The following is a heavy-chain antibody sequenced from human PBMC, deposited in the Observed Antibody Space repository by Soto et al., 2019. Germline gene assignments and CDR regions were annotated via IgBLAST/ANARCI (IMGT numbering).Heavy chain of an antibody. CDR3: ARTYIVVVPAAICVHAFDI. D-gene: IGHD2-2*01. Sequence: QVQLVQSGAEVKKPGASVKVSCKASGYTFTSYAMHWVRQAPGQRLEWMGWINAGNGNTKYSQKCQGRVTITRGTSASTDYMELSSLRSEDTAVYYCARTYIVVVPAAICVHAFDIWGQGTMVTVSS. CDR1: GYTFTSYA. V-gene: IGHV1-3*01. CDR2: INAGNGNT. J-gene: IGHJ3*02.